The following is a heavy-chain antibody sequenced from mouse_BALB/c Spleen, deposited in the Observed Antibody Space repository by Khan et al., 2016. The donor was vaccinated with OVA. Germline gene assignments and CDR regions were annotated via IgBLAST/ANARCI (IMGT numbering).Heavy chain of an antibody. V-gene: IGHV2-9*02. D-gene: IGHD1-3*01. CDR2: IWAGGST. J-gene: IGHJ3*01. CDR1: GFSLSNYG. Sequence: VQLQESGPGLVAPSQTLSITCTVSGFSLSNYGIHWVRQSPGKGLEWLGVIWAGGSTNHNSALMSRLSISKDNSKSHVFLKMNSLQTDDTAMYYCARAFYNGAWFAYWGQGTLVTVSA. CDR3: ARAFYNGAWFAY.